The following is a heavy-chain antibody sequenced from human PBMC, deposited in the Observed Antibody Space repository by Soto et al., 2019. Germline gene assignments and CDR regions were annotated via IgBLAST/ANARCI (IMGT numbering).Heavy chain of an antibody. V-gene: IGHV1-18*04. CDR2: ISASNGNR. CDR3: VRDPQRNDY. J-gene: IGHJ4*02. D-gene: IGHD2-2*01. CDR1: GYDFSSYG. Sequence: QVQLVQSGAEVKKPGASVKVSCKASGYDFSSYGISWVRQAPGQGLEWMGWISASNGNRDYAQQFQGRVTMTSDTSRTTAEMELRRLRSDDTAVYYCVRDPQRNDYWGQGTLVNVSS.